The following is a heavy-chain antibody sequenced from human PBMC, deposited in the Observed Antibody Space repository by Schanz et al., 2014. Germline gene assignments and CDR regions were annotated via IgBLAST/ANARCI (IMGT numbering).Heavy chain of an antibody. Sequence: EVQLLESGGGLVEPGGSLRLSCAASGFSFSSYAMGWVRQAPGKGLEWVSYVSSSSSYTHYADSVKGRFTISRDNAKNSLYLQMNSLRAEDTAVYYCARPPHDSSGYYPFDYWGQGTLVTVSS. CDR1: GFSFSSYA. CDR3: ARPPHDSSGYYPFDY. D-gene: IGHD3-22*01. J-gene: IGHJ4*02. CDR2: VSSSSSYT. V-gene: IGHV3-48*04.